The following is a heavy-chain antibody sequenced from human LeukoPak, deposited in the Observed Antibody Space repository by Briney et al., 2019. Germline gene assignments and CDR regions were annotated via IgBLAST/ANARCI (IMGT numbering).Heavy chain of an antibody. CDR3: ARDLSSRDAY. J-gene: IGHJ4*02. Sequence: GGSLRLSCAASGFTGSSYWMSWVRQAPGEGLEWVACIHQNGGTEYYVDSVKGRFAISRDNTKNSLYLQMSSLTVEDTAVYYCARDLSSRDAYWGQGTLVTVSS. V-gene: IGHV3-7*03. D-gene: IGHD6-13*01. CDR2: IHQNGGTE. CDR1: GFTGSSYW.